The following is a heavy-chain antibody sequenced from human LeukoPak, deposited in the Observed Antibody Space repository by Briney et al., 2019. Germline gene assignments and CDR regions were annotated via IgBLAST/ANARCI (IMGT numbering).Heavy chain of an antibody. CDR2: ISGNGDKI. CDR3: AREDGVVIGDY. D-gene: IGHD3-3*01. Sequence: GGSLRLSCAASGFTFRNYAMSWVRQAPGKGLEWVSGISGNGDKIYYADSVKGRFTISRDNAKNSLYLQMNSLRAEDTAVYYCAREDGVVIGDYWGQGTLVTVSS. J-gene: IGHJ4*02. CDR1: GFTFRNYA. V-gene: IGHV3-23*01.